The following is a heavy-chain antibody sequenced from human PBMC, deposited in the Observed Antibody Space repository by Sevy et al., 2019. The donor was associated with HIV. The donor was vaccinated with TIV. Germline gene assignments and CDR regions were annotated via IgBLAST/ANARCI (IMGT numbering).Heavy chain of an antibody. J-gene: IGHJ4*02. CDR1: GFTFNTYA. Sequence: GGSLRLSCAASGFTFNTYAMHWVRQAPGKGLEWVSAISGSGGSTYYADSVKGRFTISRDNSKNTLYLQMNSLRAEDTAVYYCAKDYCSGGSCYSTTFDYWGQGTLVTVSS. V-gene: IGHV3-23*01. CDR3: AKDYCSGGSCYSTTFDY. D-gene: IGHD2-15*01. CDR2: ISGSGGST.